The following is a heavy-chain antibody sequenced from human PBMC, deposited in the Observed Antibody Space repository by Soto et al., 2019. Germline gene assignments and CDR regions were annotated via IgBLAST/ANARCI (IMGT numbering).Heavy chain of an antibody. V-gene: IGHV4-59*01. CDR1: GGSISSYY. D-gene: IGHD3-10*01. CDR2: IYYSGST. J-gene: IGHJ4*02. CDR3: ARVPINYYGSGLGGFDY. Sequence: SETLSLTCTVSGGSISSYYWSWIRQPPGKGLEWIGYIYYSGSTNYNPSLKSRVTISVDTSKNQFSLKLSSVTAADTAVYYCARVPINYYGSGLGGFDYWGQGTLVTVSS.